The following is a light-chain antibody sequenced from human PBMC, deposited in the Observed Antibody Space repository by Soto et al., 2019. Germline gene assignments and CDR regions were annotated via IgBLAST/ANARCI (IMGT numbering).Light chain of an antibody. CDR1: QSVSRSY. V-gene: IGKV3-20*01. Sequence: EIVLTQSPGTLSLSPGERATLSCRASQSVSRSYLAWCQQKPGQAPRLLIYGASSRATGIPDRFSGSGSGTDFTLTISRLEPEDFAVYYCQQYGSSPMYTFGQGTKLEIK. J-gene: IGKJ2*01. CDR3: QQYGSSPMYT. CDR2: GAS.